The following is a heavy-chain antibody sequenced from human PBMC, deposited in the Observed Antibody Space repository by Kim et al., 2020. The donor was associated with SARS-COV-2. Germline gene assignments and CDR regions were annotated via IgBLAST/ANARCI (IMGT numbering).Heavy chain of an antibody. V-gene: IGHV3-23*01. CDR3: AKDAAAVGIADV. D-gene: IGHD6-13*01. J-gene: IGHJ6*02. Sequence: YYADSGKGRFTIARDNSKNTLYLQMTSLRAEDTAVYYCAKDAAAVGIADVWGQGTTVTVSS.